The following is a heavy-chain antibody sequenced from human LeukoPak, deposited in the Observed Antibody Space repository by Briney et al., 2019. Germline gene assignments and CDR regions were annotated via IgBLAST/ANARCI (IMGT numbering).Heavy chain of an antibody. J-gene: IGHJ3*02. CDR1: GYSFTSNW. CDR3: ARSVGRFGELLSEAFDI. V-gene: IGHV5-51*01. CDR2: LYPGDSET. Sequence: GESLKISCKSSGYSFTSNWIGWVRQMPGKGLEWMGILYPGDSETKYSPSFQGQVTISADKSISTAYLQWSSLKASDTAMYYCARSVGRFGELLSEAFDIWGQGTMITVSS. D-gene: IGHD3-10*01.